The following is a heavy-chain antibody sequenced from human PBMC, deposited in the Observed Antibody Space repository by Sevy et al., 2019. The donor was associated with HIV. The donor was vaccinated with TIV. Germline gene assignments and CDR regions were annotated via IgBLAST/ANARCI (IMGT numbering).Heavy chain of an antibody. CDR2: ISASGDTT. J-gene: IGHJ4*02. V-gene: IGHV3-23*01. D-gene: IGHD3-22*01. Sequence: GGSLRLSCAASGFTFSTYAMSWVRQAPGKGLEWVSAISASGDTTYYADSVKGRFTICRDKSEVTLYLQMNSLRAEDTAIYYCTNHYDTGGRLDYFDYWGQGTLVTVSS. CDR1: GFTFSTYA. CDR3: TNHYDTGGRLDYFDY.